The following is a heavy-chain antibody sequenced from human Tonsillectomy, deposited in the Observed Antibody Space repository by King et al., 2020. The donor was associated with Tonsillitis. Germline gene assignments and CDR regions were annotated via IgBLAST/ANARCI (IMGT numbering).Heavy chain of an antibody. V-gene: IGHV3-33*05. Sequence: VQLVESGGGVVQPGRSLRLSCAASGFTFSTYGIHCVRQAPGKGLEWVALISYDGSNKYYADPVRGRFTISRDTSKNTVYLQMNSLRAEDTAVYYCARAYYYDTSRTPDYWGQGTLITVSS. D-gene: IGHD3-22*01. CDR2: ISYDGSNK. CDR3: ARAYYYDTSRTPDY. J-gene: IGHJ4*02. CDR1: GFTFSTYG.